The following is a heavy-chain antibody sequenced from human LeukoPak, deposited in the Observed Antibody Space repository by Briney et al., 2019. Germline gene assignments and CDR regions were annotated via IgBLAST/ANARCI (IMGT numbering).Heavy chain of an antibody. Sequence: PSETLSLTCTVSGASISSSGSYWGWIRQPPGKGLEWNGTISFSGSTYYSPSLKSRVTISVDTSKNQFSLKLNSVTAADTAVYYCARHFDFWGQGTLVTVSS. CDR1: GASISSSGSY. J-gene: IGHJ4*02. CDR3: ARHFDF. V-gene: IGHV4-39*01. CDR2: ISFSGST.